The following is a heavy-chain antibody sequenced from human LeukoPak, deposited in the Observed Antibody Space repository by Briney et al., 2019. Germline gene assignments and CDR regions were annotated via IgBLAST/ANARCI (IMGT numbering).Heavy chain of an antibody. CDR2: IYTSGST. D-gene: IGHD5-12*01. CDR1: GGSISSGSYY. J-gene: IGHJ4*02. V-gene: IGHV4-61*02. CDR3: AGEGGNSGLRDH. Sequence: PSETLSLTCTVSGGSISSGSYYWSWIRQPAGKGLEWIGRIYTSGSTNYNPSLKSRVTISVDTSKNQFSLKLNSVTAADTAVYYCAGEGGNSGLRDHWGQGTLVTVSS.